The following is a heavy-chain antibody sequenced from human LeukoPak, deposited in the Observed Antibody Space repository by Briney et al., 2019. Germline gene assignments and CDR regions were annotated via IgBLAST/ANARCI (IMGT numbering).Heavy chain of an antibody. D-gene: IGHD6-19*01. V-gene: IGHV3-30-3*01. CDR1: GFTFSSYA. CDR2: ISYDGSNK. CDR3: ARAREGKWLDY. J-gene: IGHJ4*02. Sequence: GGSLRLSCAASGFTFSSYAMHWVRQAPGKGLEWVAVISYDGSNKYYADSVKGRFTISRDNSKNTLYLQMNSLRAEDTAVYYCARAREGKWLDYWGQGTLVTVSS.